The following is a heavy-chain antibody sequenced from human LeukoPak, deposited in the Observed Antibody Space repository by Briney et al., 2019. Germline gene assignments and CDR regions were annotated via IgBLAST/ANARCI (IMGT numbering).Heavy chain of an antibody. CDR2: IYHSGST. D-gene: IGHD5-24*01. V-gene: IGHV4-4*02. CDR1: GGSISSSNW. J-gene: IGHJ4*02. Sequence: SETLSLTCAVSGGSISSSNWWSWVRQPPGEGLEWIGEIYHSGSTNYNPSLKSRVTISVDKSKNQFSLKLSSVTAADTAVYYCARQRDGLNYYEYWGQGTLVTVSS. CDR3: ARQRDGLNYYEY.